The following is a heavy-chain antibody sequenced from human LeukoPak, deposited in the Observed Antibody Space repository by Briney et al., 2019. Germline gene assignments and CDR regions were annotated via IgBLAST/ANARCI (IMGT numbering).Heavy chain of an antibody. J-gene: IGHJ4*02. Sequence: PGGSLRLSCAASGFTFSSYWMHGVRQAPGKGLVWVSRINSAGSSTAYADSVKGRFTISRDNAKNTLYLQMNSLRAEDTAVYYCTTMVQFGWGQGTLVTVSS. CDR2: INSAGSST. CDR3: TTMVQFG. V-gene: IGHV3-74*03. CDR1: GFTFSSYW. D-gene: IGHD3-10*01.